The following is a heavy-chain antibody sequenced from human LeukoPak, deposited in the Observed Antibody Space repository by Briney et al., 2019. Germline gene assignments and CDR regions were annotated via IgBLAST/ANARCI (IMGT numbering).Heavy chain of an antibody. J-gene: IGHJ4*02. CDR1: GFTFSSYE. Sequence: GSLRLSCAASGFTFSSYEMNWVRQAPGKGLEWVSYISSSGSTINYADSVKGRFTISRDNSKNTLYLQMNSLRAEDTAVYYCARDRDNYDFWSGLTSYYFDYWGQGTLVTVSS. CDR3: ARDRDNYDFWSGLTSYYFDY. V-gene: IGHV3-48*03. D-gene: IGHD3-3*01. CDR2: ISSSGSTI.